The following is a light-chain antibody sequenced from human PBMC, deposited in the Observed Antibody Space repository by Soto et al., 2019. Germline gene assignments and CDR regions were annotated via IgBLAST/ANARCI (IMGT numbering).Light chain of an antibody. V-gene: IGLV6-57*01. J-gene: IGLJ3*02. CDR3: QSYDATNQV. Sequence: NFMLTQPHSVSDSPGKTVIISCTRSSGSIASNYVQWYQQRPGSSPTTVIYEDNQRPSGVPDRFSGSIDSSSNSASLTISGLETEDEADHFCQSYDATNQVFGGGTQLTVL. CDR1: SGSIASNY. CDR2: EDN.